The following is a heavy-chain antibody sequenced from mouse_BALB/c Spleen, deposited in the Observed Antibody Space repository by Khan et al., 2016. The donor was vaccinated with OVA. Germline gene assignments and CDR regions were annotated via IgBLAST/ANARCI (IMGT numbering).Heavy chain of an antibody. Sequence: QIQLVQSGPELKKPGETVKISCKASGYTFTNYGMNWVKQAPGKGLKWMGWINTYTGEPTYADDFKGRFAFSLETSASTAYLQINTLKNEDTAKDFCARMKPYWYFDLWGAGTTVTVSS. J-gene: IGHJ1*01. CDR1: GYTFTNYG. CDR2: INTYTGEP. CDR3: ARMKPYWYFDL. V-gene: IGHV9-3-1*01.